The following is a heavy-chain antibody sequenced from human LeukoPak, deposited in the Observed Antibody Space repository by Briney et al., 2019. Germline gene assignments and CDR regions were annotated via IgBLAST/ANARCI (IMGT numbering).Heavy chain of an antibody. Sequence: WGSLRLSCAVSGFTFSSYGMHWVRQAPGKGLEWVAVISYDGSNRYYADSVKGRFTISRDNAKNSLYLQMNSLRAEDTAVYYCARFIAAPYYFDYWGRGTLVTVSS. J-gene: IGHJ4*02. CDR2: ISYDGSNR. CDR1: GFTFSSYG. D-gene: IGHD6-13*01. CDR3: ARFIAAPYYFDY. V-gene: IGHV3-30*03.